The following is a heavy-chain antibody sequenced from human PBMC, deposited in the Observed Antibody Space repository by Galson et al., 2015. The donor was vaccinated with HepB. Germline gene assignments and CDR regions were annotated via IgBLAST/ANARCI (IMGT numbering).Heavy chain of an antibody. V-gene: IGHV3-53*01. CDR3: ARVSRDYVWGSYRSYYFDY. Sequence: SLRLSCAASGFTVSSNYMSWVRQAPGKGLGWVSVIYSGGGTYYADSVKGRFTISRDNSKNTLYLQMNSLRAEDTAVYYCARVSRDYVWGSYRSYYFDYWGQGTLVTVSS. J-gene: IGHJ4*02. D-gene: IGHD3-16*02. CDR2: IYSGGGT. CDR1: GFTVSSNY.